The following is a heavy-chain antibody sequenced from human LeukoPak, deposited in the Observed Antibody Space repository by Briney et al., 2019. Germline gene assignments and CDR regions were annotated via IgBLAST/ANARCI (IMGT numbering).Heavy chain of an antibody. CDR3: ARGQFTFWYFDL. J-gene: IGHJ2*01. D-gene: IGHD3-16*01. CDR1: GGSFSGYY. CDR2: INHSGST. V-gene: IGHV4-34*01. Sequence: SETLSLTCAVYGGSFSGYYWSWIRQPPGKGLEWIGEINHSGSTNYNPSLKSRVTISVDTSKNQFSLKLSSVTAADTAVYYCARGQFTFWYFDLWGRGTLVTVSS.